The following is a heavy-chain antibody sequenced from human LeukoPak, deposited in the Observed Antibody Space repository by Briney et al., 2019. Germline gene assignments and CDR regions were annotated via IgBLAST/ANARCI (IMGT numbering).Heavy chain of an antibody. D-gene: IGHD6-6*01. Sequence: ASVKVSCKASGYTFTSYDINWVRQATGQGLEWMGWMNPNSGNTGYAQKFQGRVTMTRNTSISTAYMELSSLRPEDTAVYYCARGGFIAARRCLRYWGQGTLVTVSS. CDR2: MNPNSGNT. V-gene: IGHV1-8*01. CDR1: GYTFTSYD. CDR3: ARGGFIAARRCLRY. J-gene: IGHJ4*02.